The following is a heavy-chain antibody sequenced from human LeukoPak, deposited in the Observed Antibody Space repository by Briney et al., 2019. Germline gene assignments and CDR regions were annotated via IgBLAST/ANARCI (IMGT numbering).Heavy chain of an antibody. CDR1: GYTFTSYD. CDR2: MNPNSGNT. Sequence: ASVNVSCKASGYTFTSYDINWVRQATGQGLEWMGWMNPNSGNTGYAQKFQGRVTMTRNTSISTAYMELSSQRSEDTAVYYCARGYSGSLPSYPFDYWGQGTLVTVSS. J-gene: IGHJ4*02. CDR3: ARGYSGSLPSYPFDY. D-gene: IGHD1-26*01. V-gene: IGHV1-8*01.